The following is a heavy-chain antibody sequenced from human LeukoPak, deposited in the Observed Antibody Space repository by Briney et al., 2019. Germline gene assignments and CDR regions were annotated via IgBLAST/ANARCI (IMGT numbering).Heavy chain of an antibody. CDR3: ARDDFVDTAMVRFYY. D-gene: IGHD5-18*01. V-gene: IGHV4-4*02. CDR2: IYHSGST. CDR1: GGSISSSNL. Sequence: PSETLSLTCAVSGGSISSSNLWSWVRQPPGKGLEWIGEIYHSGSTNYNPSLKSRVTISVDKSKNQFSLKLSSVTAADTAVYYCARDDFVDTAMVRFYYWGQGTLVTASS. J-gene: IGHJ4*02.